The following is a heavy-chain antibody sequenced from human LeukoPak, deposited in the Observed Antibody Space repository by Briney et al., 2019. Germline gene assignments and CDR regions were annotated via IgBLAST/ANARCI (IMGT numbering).Heavy chain of an antibody. J-gene: IGHJ4*02. Sequence: GASVKVSCKASGYTFTSYGISWVRQAPGQGREGMGWINAYNGNTNHAQKLQGRVTMTTDTSTSTAYMELRSLRSDDTAVYYCARDVSGYSSAWENWGQGTLVTVSS. D-gene: IGHD6-19*01. CDR2: INAYNGNT. CDR1: GYTFTSYG. V-gene: IGHV1-18*01. CDR3: ARDVSGYSSAWEN.